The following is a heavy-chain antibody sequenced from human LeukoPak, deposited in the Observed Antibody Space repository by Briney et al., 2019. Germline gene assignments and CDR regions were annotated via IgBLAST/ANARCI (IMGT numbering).Heavy chain of an antibody. CDR1: GFTFSSYA. J-gene: IGHJ5*02. CDR3: AKGDTS. V-gene: IGHV3-30*02. CDR2: IRYDGSDK. D-gene: IGHD2-21*02. Sequence: GESLRLSCAASGFTFSSYAMSWVRQAPGRGLEWVAFIRYDGSDKYYADSVKGRFTISRDNSKNTLYLQMNSLRTEDTAVYYCAKGDTSWGQGTLVTVSS.